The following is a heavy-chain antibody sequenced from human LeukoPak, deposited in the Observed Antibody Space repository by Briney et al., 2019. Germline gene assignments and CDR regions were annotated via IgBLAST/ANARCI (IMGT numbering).Heavy chain of an antibody. CDR3: ARLSIAAVDY. D-gene: IGHD6-6*01. CDR1: GGSISSYY. Sequence: SETLSPTCTVSGGSISSYYWSWIRQPPGKGLEWIGYIYYSGSTNYNPSLKSRVTISVDTSKNQFSLKLSSVTAADTAVYYCARLSIAAVDYWGQGTLVTVSS. J-gene: IGHJ4*02. V-gene: IGHV4-59*01. CDR2: IYYSGST.